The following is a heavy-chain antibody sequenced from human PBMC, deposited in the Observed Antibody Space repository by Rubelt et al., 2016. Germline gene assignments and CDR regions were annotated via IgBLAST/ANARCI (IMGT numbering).Heavy chain of an antibody. CDR1: GGSISSTAYY. Sequence: QLQLQLSGPRLVKPSETLSLTCTVSGGSISSTAYYWGWVRQPPGKGLEWIGSIYSGWGADCNPSLKSRVTISVDTSNHQFPLRWSSGTAADTAGSSCARVTYTGNYGRGWFDPWGQGTLVTVSS. V-gene: IGHV4-39*01. J-gene: IGHJ5*02. D-gene: IGHD1-1*01. CDR2: IYSGWGA. CDR3: ARVTYTGNYGRGWFDP.